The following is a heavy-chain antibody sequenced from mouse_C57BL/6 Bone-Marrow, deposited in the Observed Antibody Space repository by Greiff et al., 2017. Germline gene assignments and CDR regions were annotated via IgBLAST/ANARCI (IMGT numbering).Heavy chain of an antibody. D-gene: IGHD2-2*01. Sequence: QVQLKESGAELARPGASVKMSCKASGYTFTSYTMHWVKQRPGQGLEWIGYINPSSGYTKYNQKFKDKATLTADKSSSTAYMQLSSLTSEDSAVYYCARLYCVYDGFAYWGQGLRSLSLQ. V-gene: IGHV1-4*01. J-gene: IGHJ3*01. CDR3: ARLYCVYDGFAY. CDR1: GYTFTSYT. CDR2: INPSSGYT.